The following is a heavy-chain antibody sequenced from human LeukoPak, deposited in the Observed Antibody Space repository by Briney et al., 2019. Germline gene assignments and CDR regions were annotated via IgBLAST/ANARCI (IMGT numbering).Heavy chain of an antibody. D-gene: IGHD2-2*01. CDR2: IRYDESNK. J-gene: IGHJ6*03. CDR1: GFSFSSSV. CDR3: ASVRFPYCSSTSCPYYYYYYMDV. V-gene: IGHV3-30*02. Sequence: GGSLRLSCAASGFSFSSSVIHWVRQAPGKGLEWVAFIRYDESNKYYADSVKGRFTISRDNSKNTLYLQMNSLRAEDTAVYYCASVRFPYCSSTSCPYYYYYYMDVRGKGTTVTVSS.